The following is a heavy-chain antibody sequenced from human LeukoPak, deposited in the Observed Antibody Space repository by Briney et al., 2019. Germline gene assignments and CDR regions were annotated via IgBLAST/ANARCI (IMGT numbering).Heavy chain of an antibody. CDR3: ARILSKDYFDS. CDR2: INSDGSST. J-gene: IGHJ4*02. D-gene: IGHD2-15*01. Sequence: PGRSLRLSCAASGFTFSNYAMHWVRQAPGKGLVWVSRINSDGSSTKYADSVKGRFTISRDNAKNTLYLQMNSLRVEDTAVYYCARILSKDYFDSWGQGALVTVSS. CDR1: GFTFSNYA. V-gene: IGHV3-74*01.